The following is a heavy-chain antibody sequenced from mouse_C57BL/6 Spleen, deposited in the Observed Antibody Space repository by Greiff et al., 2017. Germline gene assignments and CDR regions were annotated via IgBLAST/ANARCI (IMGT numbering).Heavy chain of an antibody. V-gene: IGHV2-9-1*01. CDR3: ARSDYDANYYAMDY. Sequence: VQLVESGPGLVAPSQSLSITCTVSGFSLTSYAISWVRQPPGKGLEWLGVIWTGGGTNYNSALKSRLSISKDNSKSQVFLKMNSLQTDDTARYYCARSDYDANYYAMDYWGQGTSVTVSS. D-gene: IGHD2-4*01. CDR1: GFSLTSYA. CDR2: IWTGGGT. J-gene: IGHJ4*01.